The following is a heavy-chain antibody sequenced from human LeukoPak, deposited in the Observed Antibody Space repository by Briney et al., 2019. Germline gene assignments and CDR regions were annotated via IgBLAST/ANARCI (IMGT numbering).Heavy chain of an antibody. CDR1: GFTFSSYA. D-gene: IGHD4-17*01. CDR3: ARDPNGDYIGAFDF. CDR2: ISYDGSNK. Sequence: GGSLRLSCAASGFTFSSYAMHWVRQAPGKGLEWVAVISYDGSNKYYADSVKGRFTVSRDNSRNTLYVQMNSLRVEDTAIYYCARDPNGDYIGAFDFRGQGTMVTVSS. V-gene: IGHV3-30-3*01. J-gene: IGHJ3*01.